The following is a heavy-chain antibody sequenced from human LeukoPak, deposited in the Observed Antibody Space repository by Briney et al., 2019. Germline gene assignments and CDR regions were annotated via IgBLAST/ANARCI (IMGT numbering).Heavy chain of an antibody. CDR1: GFTVSSNC. CDR2: IYSGGST. V-gene: IGHV3-66*01. Sequence: PGGSLRLSCAASGFTVSSNCMSWVRQAPGKGLEWVSVIYSGGSTYYADSVKGRFTISRDNSKNTLYLQMNSLRAEDTAVYYCARVSLGYCSGGSCYDNAFDIWGQGIMVTVSS. CDR3: ARVSLGYCSGGSCYDNAFDI. J-gene: IGHJ3*02. D-gene: IGHD2-15*01.